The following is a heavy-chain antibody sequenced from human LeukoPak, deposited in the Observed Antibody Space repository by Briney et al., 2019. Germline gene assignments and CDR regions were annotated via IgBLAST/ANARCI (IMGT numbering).Heavy chain of an antibody. CDR2: ISYDGSNK. Sequence: PGGSLRLSCAASGFTFSGSAMHWVRQASGKGLEWVAVISYDGSNKYYADSVKGRFTISRDNSKNTLYLQMNSLRAEDTAVYYCLVPAAIGYGMDVWGQGTTVTVSS. V-gene: IGHV3-30-3*01. J-gene: IGHJ6*02. CDR1: GFTFSGSA. D-gene: IGHD2-2*02. CDR3: LVPAAIGYGMDV.